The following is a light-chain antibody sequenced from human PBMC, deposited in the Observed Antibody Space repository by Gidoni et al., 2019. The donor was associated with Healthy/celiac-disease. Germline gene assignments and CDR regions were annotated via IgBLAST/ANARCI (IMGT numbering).Light chain of an antibody. V-gene: IGLV2-11*01. Sequence: QSALTQPRSVSGSPGQSVTISCTGTSSDVGGYNYVSWYQQHPGKAPKLMIYDVSKRPSGVPDRFSGSKSGNTASLTISGLQAEDKADYYCCSYAGSYTLEVFGGGTKLTVL. CDR2: DVS. CDR1: SSDVGGYNY. CDR3: CSYAGSYTLEV. J-gene: IGLJ3*02.